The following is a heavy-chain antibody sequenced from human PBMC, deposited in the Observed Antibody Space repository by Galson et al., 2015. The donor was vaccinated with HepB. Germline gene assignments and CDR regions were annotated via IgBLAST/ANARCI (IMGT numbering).Heavy chain of an antibody. Sequence: SVKVSCKASGYTFTGYYMHWVRQAPGQGLEWLGWINPNSGGTNYAQKFQGRVTMTRDTSISTAYMELSRLRSDDTAVYYCARDDTSGWFYYFDYWGQGTLVTVSS. V-gene: IGHV1-2*02. CDR3: ARDDTSGWFYYFDY. CDR1: GYTFTGYY. J-gene: IGHJ4*02. D-gene: IGHD6-19*01. CDR2: INPNSGGT.